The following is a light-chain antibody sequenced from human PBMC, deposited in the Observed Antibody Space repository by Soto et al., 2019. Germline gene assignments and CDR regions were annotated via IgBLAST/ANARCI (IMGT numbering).Light chain of an antibody. Sequence: GGRVTITCRASQAVSTWLAWYQQKPGDAPKLLIYAASTLQSGVPSRFSGSGSGTDFTLTIRSLQPEDFATYYCQQSNSFPRTFGGGTKVDIK. CDR1: QAVSTW. CDR3: QQSNSFPRT. J-gene: IGKJ4*01. CDR2: AAS. V-gene: IGKV1-12*01.